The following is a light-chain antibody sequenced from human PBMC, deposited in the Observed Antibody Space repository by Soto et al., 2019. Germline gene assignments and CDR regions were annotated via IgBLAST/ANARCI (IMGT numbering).Light chain of an antibody. CDR1: SSDVGSYNL. Sequence: QSALTQPASVSGSPIQSITISCTGTSSDVGSYNLVSWYQQHPGKPPKLLIYEGSKRPSGVSDRFSGSKSGNMASLTISGVQDDDEDAYYCCSFAGSDTVIFGGGTKVTVL. J-gene: IGLJ1*01. CDR3: CSFAGSDTVI. V-gene: IGLV2-23*01. CDR2: EGS.